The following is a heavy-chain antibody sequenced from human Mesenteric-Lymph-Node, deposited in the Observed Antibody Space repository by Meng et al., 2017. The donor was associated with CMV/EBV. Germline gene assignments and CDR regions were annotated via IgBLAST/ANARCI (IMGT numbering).Heavy chain of an antibody. Sequence: GSLRLSCTVSGYSISSGYYWGWIRQPPGKGLEWIGSVYHTGSTYYNPSLKSRVTMSVDTSKNQFSLKLNSVTAAETAVYYCARGSSGFYTINYFDPWGQGALVTVSS. J-gene: IGHJ5*02. CDR2: VYHTGST. CDR3: ARGSSGFYTINYFDP. V-gene: IGHV4-38-2*02. D-gene: IGHD2-2*02. CDR1: GYSISSGYY.